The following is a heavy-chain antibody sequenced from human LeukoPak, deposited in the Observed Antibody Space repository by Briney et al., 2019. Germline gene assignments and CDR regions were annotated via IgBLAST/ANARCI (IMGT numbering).Heavy chain of an antibody. V-gene: IGHV3-23*01. J-gene: IGHJ4*02. Sequence: GGSLRLSCAASGFAFSSYAMSWVRQAPGKGLEWVSTISGSGGSTYYADSVKGRFTISRDNSQNTLYLQMNSLRAEDTAVYYCAKDGGYSYGSDFDYWGRGTLVTVSS. CDR2: ISGSGGST. CDR3: AKDGGYSYGSDFDY. CDR1: GFAFSSYA. D-gene: IGHD5-18*01.